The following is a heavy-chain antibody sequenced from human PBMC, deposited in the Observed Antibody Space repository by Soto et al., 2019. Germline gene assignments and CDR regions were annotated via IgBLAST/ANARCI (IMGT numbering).Heavy chain of an antibody. Sequence: SVKVSCKASGYTFTSYAMHWVRQAPGQRLEWMGWINAGNGNTKYSQKFQGRVTITRDTSASTAYMELSSLRSEDTAVYYCARASIAAVRFDPWGQGTLVTVSS. CDR2: INAGNGNT. V-gene: IGHV1-3*01. D-gene: IGHD6-13*01. CDR3: ARASIAAVRFDP. J-gene: IGHJ5*02. CDR1: GYTFTSYA.